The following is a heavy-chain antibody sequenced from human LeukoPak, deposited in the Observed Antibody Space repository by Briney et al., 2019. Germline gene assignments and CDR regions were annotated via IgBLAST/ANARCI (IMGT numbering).Heavy chain of an antibody. V-gene: IGHV3-21*01. CDR3: AREVTPYY. D-gene: IGHD2-15*01. CDR1: GFTFSNYS. CDR2: ISSSSNYI. Sequence: GGSLRLSCAASGFTFSNYSMNWVRQAPGKGLEWVSSISSSSNYIYYADSLKGRFTISRDNAKNSLYLQMNSLRAEDTAVYYCAREVTPYYWGQGTLVTVSS. J-gene: IGHJ4*02.